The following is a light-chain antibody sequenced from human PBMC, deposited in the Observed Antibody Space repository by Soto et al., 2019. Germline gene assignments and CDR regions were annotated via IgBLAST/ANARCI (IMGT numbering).Light chain of an antibody. V-gene: IGLV1-47*01. J-gene: IGLJ2*01. Sequence: QTVVTQPPSASGTPGQRVTISCSGSSSNIGSNFVYWYQQIPGTAPKLLIYRNNQRPSGVPDRFSGSKSGTSASLAISGLRYEDEADYYCAAWDDSLSGVVFGGGTKLTVL. CDR2: RNN. CDR1: SSNIGSNF. CDR3: AAWDDSLSGVV.